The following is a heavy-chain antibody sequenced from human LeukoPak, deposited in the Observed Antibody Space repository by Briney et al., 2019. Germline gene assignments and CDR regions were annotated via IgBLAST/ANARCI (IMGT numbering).Heavy chain of an antibody. Sequence: SVKVSCNASGGTFSSYAISWVRQAPGQGLEWMGGIIPIFGTANYAQKFQGRVTITADEYTSTAYMELSSLRSEDTAVYYCARGGGTVTTLFYDYWGQGTLVTVSS. CDR2: IIPIFGTA. D-gene: IGHD4-17*01. J-gene: IGHJ4*02. CDR3: ARGGGTVTTLFYDY. CDR1: GGTFSSYA. V-gene: IGHV1-69*01.